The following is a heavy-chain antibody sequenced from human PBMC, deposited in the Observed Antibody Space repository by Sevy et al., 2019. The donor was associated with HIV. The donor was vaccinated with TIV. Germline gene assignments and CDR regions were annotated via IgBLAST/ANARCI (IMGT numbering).Heavy chain of an antibody. CDR1: GGSISSSSYY. D-gene: IGHD3-3*01. V-gene: IGHV4-39*01. CDR2: IYYSGST. Sequence: SETLSLTCTVSGGSISSSSYYWGWIRQPPGKGLEWIGSIYYSGSTYYNPSLKSPVTISVDTSKNQFSLKLSSVTAADTAVYYCERLCLTYYDFWSGYHIDYWGQGTLVTVSS. CDR3: ERLCLTYYDFWSGYHIDY. J-gene: IGHJ4*02.